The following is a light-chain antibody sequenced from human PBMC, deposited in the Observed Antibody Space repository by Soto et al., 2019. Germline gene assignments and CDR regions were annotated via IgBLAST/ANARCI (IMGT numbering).Light chain of an antibody. CDR2: KAS. J-gene: IGKJ1*01. CDR3: QQYNSYST. Sequence: DIQMTQSPSIVSASVVDRVTITCRASQRIDTRLAWYQQKPGKAPKLLIYKASSLESGVPSRFSGSGSGTEFTLTISSLQPDDFATYYCQQYNSYSTFGQGTKVDIK. CDR1: QRIDTR. V-gene: IGKV1-5*03.